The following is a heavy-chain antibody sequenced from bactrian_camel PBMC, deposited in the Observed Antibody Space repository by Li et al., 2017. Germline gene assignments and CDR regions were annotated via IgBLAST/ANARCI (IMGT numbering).Heavy chain of an antibody. J-gene: IGHJ4*01. Sequence: HVQLVESGGGSVQAGDTLELACTASGFTFDDVDMGWYRQAPGDECELIAQIWPGGTTYYADSVKGRFTISRDNNKNTFYLQMNDLKPEDTAMYYCAAGYGNASPTYWGQGTQVTVS. CDR2: IWPGGTT. CDR1: GFTFDDVD. CDR3: AAGYGNASPTY. D-gene: IGHD2*01. V-gene: IGHV3S55*01.